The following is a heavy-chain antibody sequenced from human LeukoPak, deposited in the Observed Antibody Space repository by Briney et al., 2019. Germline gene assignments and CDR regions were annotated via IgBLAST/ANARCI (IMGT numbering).Heavy chain of an antibody. CDR1: GFTFGSYG. V-gene: IGHV3-30*02. CDR2: IRYDGSNK. J-gene: IGHJ3*02. D-gene: IGHD1-26*01. CDR3: ATDTMGAFDI. Sequence: GGSLRLSCAASGFTFGSYGMHWVRQAPGKGLEWVAFIRYDGSNKYYADSVKGRFTISRDNSKNTLYLQMNSLRAEDTAVYYCATDTMGAFDIWGQGTMVTVSS.